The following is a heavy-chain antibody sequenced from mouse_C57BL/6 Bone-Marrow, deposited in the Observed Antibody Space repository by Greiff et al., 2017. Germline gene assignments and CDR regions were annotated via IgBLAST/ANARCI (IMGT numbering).Heavy chain of an antibody. V-gene: IGHV5-9-1*02. CDR3: TGLYYGSSYYVDY. D-gene: IGHD1-1*01. J-gene: IGHJ2*01. Sequence: EVKLMESGAGLVKPGGSLKLSCAASGFTFSSYAMSWVRQTPEKRLEWVAYISSGGDYIYYADTVKGRFTISRDNARNTLYLQMSSLKSEDTAIYYSTGLYYGSSYYVDYWGQGTTLTVSS. CDR2: ISSGGDYI. CDR1: GFTFSSYA.